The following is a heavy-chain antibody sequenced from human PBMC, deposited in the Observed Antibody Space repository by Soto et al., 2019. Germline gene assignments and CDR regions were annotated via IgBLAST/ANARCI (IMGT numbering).Heavy chain of an antibody. Sequence: ASVKVTCKASGYTSTSYDINWVRQATGQGLEWMGWMNPNSGNTGYAQKFQGQVTISADKSISTAYLQWSSLKASDTAMYYCARRLVAATNNWFDPWGQGTLVTVSS. CDR3: ARRLVAATNNWFDP. V-gene: IGHV1-8*01. CDR1: GYTSTSYD. J-gene: IGHJ5*02. CDR2: MNPNSGNT. D-gene: IGHD2-15*01.